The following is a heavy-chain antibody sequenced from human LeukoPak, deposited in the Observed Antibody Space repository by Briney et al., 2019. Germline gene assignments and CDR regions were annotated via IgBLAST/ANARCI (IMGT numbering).Heavy chain of an antibody. CDR3: ARDFQDSILVVVAATPRSFDY. CDR1: GYTFTSYG. Sequence: ASVKVSCXASGYTFTSYGISWVRQAPGQGLEWMGWISAYNGNTNYAQKLQGRVTMTTDTSTSTAYMELRSLRSDDTAVYYCARDFQDSILVVVAATPRSFDYWGQGTLVTVSS. CDR2: ISAYNGNT. D-gene: IGHD2-15*01. J-gene: IGHJ4*02. V-gene: IGHV1-18*01.